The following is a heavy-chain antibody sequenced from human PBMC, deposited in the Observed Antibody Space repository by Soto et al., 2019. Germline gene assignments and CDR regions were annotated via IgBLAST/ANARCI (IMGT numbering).Heavy chain of an antibody. CDR1: GFTFSNAW. J-gene: IGHJ6*03. CDR2: IKSKTDGGTT. CDR3: TTVFRLQEFNYYYMDV. Sequence: GGSLRLSCAASGFTFSNAWMSWVRQAPGKGLEWVGRIKSKTDGGTTDYAAPVKGRFTISRDDSKNTLYLQMNSLKTEDTAVYYCTTVFRLQEFNYYYMDVWGKGTTVTVSS. D-gene: IGHD6-25*01. V-gene: IGHV3-15*01.